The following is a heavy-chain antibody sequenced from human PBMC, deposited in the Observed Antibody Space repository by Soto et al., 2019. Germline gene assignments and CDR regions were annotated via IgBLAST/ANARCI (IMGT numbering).Heavy chain of an antibody. V-gene: IGHV4-30-2*01. CDR3: AREGNLGRWIQPLDS. CDR1: GGSISSGGYS. Sequence: SETLSLTCAVSGGSISSGGYSWGWIRQPPGKGLEWIGYIYHSVSTKYSPSLKSRVTMSVDTSKNHFSLKLISVTTADAAVYFCAREGNLGRWIQPLDSWGQGTLVTVSS. D-gene: IGHD2-2*03. CDR2: IYHSVST. J-gene: IGHJ4*02.